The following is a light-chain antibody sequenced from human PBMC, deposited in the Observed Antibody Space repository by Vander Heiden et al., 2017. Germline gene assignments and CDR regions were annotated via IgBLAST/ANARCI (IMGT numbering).Light chain of an antibody. Sequence: QSALTQPASVSGSPGPSVTISCTGTSSDVGSYNLVSWYQQHPGKAPKLIIYEVNKRPSGVFNRFSGSKSGDTASLTISGLQAEDEANYYCCSYAGDTTLVFGGGTMLTVL. CDR3: CSYAGDTTLV. CDR2: EVN. CDR1: SSDVGSYNL. J-gene: IGLJ2*01. V-gene: IGLV2-23*02.